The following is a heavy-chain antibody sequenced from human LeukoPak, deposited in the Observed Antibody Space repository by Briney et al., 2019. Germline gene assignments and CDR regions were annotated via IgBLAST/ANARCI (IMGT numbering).Heavy chain of an antibody. Sequence: PGRSLRLSCAASGFTSSTFGMHWVRQAPGKGLEWVAVISSDGSNKYYADSVKGRFTISRDNSKNTLYLQMNSLRVEDTSVYYCAREVACSSTSCHNFDYWGQGTLVTV. J-gene: IGHJ4*02. CDR2: ISSDGSNK. CDR1: GFTSSTFG. D-gene: IGHD2-2*02. CDR3: AREVACSSTSCHNFDY. V-gene: IGHV3-30*03.